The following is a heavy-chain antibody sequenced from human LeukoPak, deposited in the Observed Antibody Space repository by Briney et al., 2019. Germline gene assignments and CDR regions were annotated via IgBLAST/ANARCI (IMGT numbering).Heavy chain of an antibody. D-gene: IGHD3-3*01. CDR2: IYTSGST. CDR1: GGSISSYY. V-gene: IGHV4-4*07. J-gene: IGHJ2*01. CDR3: ARDYDFWSDYYSYWYFDL. Sequence: SETLSLTCTVSGGSISSYYWSWIRQPAGKGLEWIGRIYTSGSTNYNPSLKSRVTMSVDTSKNQFPLKLSSVTAADTAVYYCARDYDFWSDYYSYWYFDLWGRGTLVTVSS.